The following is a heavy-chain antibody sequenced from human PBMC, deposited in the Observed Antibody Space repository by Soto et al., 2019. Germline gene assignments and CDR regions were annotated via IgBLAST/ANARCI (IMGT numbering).Heavy chain of an antibody. J-gene: IGHJ6*02. Sequence: PSETLSLTCAISGDSVSSNSAAWNRIGQSPSRGLEWLGRTYYRSKWYNDYAVSVKSRITINPDTSKNQFSLQLNSVTPEDTAVYYCARDVKYYDFWSGYYTDPCMDVWGQGTTVTVSS. CDR1: GDSVSSNSAA. CDR2: TYYRSKWYN. D-gene: IGHD3-3*01. CDR3: ARDVKYYDFWSGYYTDPCMDV. V-gene: IGHV6-1*01.